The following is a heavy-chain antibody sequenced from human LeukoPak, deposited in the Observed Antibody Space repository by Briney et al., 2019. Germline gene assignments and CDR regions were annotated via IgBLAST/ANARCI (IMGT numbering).Heavy chain of an antibody. CDR3: ARAAPRDCTNGICWVDY. J-gene: IGHJ4*02. Sequence: VASVKVSCKASGYSFTNYGFTWVRQAPGQGLEWMGWINANNGNTNYAQRPQGRVTMTIDTSTNTAYMELRSLRSDDTAVYYCARAAPRDCTNGICWVDYWGQGTLVTVSS. D-gene: IGHD2-8*01. V-gene: IGHV1-18*01. CDR2: INANNGNT. CDR1: GYSFTNYG.